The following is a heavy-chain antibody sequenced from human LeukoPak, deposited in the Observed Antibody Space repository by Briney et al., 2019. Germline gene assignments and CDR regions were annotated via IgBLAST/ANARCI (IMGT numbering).Heavy chain of an antibody. J-gene: IGHJ5*02. CDR2: IDPSDSYT. CDR3: SRQYYYVSGSYYNNWFDP. V-gene: IGHV5-10-1*01. Sequence: GESLKISCKGSGYSFTNYWISWVRQMPGKGLEWMGRIDPSDSYTYYSPSFQGHVTISADKSINTAYLQWSSLRASDTAMYYCSRQYYYVSGSYYNNWFDPWGQGTLVTVSS. D-gene: IGHD3-10*01. CDR1: GYSFTNYW.